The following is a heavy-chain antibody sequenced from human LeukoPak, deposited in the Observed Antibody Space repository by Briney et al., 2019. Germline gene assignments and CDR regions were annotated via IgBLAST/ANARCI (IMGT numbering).Heavy chain of an antibody. J-gene: IGHJ6*02. Sequence: GGSLRLSCAASGFTFSYYWLSWVRQAPGKGLEWVANIKQDGSVKYNVDSVKGRFTLSRDNAKNSVYLEMNSLSAEDTAVYYCARLWTYSSSWTSQYYYGMDVWGQGTTVTVSS. CDR1: GFTFSYYW. CDR3: ARLWTYSSSWTSQYYYGMDV. V-gene: IGHV3-7*01. D-gene: IGHD6-6*01. CDR2: IKQDGSVK.